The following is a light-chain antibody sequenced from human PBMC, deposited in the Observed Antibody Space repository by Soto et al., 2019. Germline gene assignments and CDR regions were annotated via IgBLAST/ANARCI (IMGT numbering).Light chain of an antibody. Sequence: IVMPQSPSILSVPPGERATLSGKASQSVSSNFAWYQQKSGQAPTLLIYNASTRATGIPPKFRGSGSGTEFSLPISSLQSEDFAAYYCQQYNNWPPVTFGPGTKVDIK. J-gene: IGKJ3*01. CDR3: QQYNNWPPVT. CDR2: NAS. CDR1: QSVSSN. V-gene: IGKV3-15*01.